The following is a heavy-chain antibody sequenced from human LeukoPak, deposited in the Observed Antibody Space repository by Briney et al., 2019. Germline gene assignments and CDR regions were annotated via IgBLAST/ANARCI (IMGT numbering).Heavy chain of an antibody. Sequence: SETLSLTCAVYGGSFSGYYWSWIRQPPGKGLEWIGEINHSGSTNYNPSLKSRDTISVDTSKNQFSLKLSSVTAADTAVYYCRGSIFGVVIKDYYYYYMDVWGKGTTVTVSS. D-gene: IGHD3-3*02. CDR3: RGSIFGVVIKDYYYYYMDV. CDR1: GGSFSGYY. V-gene: IGHV4-34*01. J-gene: IGHJ6*03. CDR2: INHSGST.